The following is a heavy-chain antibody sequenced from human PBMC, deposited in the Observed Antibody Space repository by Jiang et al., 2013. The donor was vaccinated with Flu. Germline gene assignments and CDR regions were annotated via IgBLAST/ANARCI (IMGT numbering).Heavy chain of an antibody. D-gene: IGHD3-22*01. CDR2: IIPIFGTT. CDR3: AREGAHSSSGWYFDV. J-gene: IGHJ2*01. V-gene: IGHV1-69*01. CDR1: GGTFSSYA. Sequence: GAEVKKPGSSVKVSCKASGGTFSSYAFSWVRQAPGQGLEWMGGIIPIFGTTSHAQKFQGRVTITADESTSTAYMELISLRSEDTAVYYCAREGAHSSSGWYFDVWGRGTLVTVSS.